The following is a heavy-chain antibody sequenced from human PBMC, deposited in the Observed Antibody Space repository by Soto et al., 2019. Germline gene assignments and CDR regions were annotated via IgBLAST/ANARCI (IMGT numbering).Heavy chain of an antibody. V-gene: IGHV4-39*01. J-gene: IGHJ5*02. CDR3: ARCITMIVVALNWFDP. CDR1: GGSISSSSYY. CDR2: IYYSGST. D-gene: IGHD3-22*01. Sequence: SETLSPTCTVSGGSISSSSYYWGWIRQPPGKGLEWIGSIYYSGSTYYNPSLKSRVTISVDTSKNQFSLKLSSVTAADTAVYYCARCITMIVVALNWFDPWGQGTLVTVS.